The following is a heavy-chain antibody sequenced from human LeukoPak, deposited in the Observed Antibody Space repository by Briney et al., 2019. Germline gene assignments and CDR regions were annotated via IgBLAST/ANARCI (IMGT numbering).Heavy chain of an antibody. CDR1: GFIFSSYA. Sequence: PGGSLRLSCAASGFIFSSYAMSWVRQAPGKGLEWVSVIYSDGGTFYSDSVKGRFTISRDYSKSTLYLQMNSLRADDTAVYYCARDSNGPAFWGQGTLVTVSS. J-gene: IGHJ4*02. CDR2: IYSDGGT. D-gene: IGHD6-19*01. CDR3: ARDSNGPAF. V-gene: IGHV3-23*03.